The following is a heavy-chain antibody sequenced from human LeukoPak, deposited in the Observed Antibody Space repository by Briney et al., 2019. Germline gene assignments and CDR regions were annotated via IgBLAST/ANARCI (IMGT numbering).Heavy chain of an antibody. CDR2: ISWNSGSI. J-gene: IGHJ6*02. CDR3: AKDIFRITMIVVEHGMDV. D-gene: IGHD3-22*01. CDR1: GFIFSDYN. V-gene: IGHV3-9*01. Sequence: GGSLRLSCEASGFIFSDYNMNWVRQAPGKGLEWVSGISWNSGSIGYADSVKGRFTISRDNAKNSLYLQMNSLRAEDTALYYCAKDIFRITMIVVEHGMDVWGQGTTVTVSS.